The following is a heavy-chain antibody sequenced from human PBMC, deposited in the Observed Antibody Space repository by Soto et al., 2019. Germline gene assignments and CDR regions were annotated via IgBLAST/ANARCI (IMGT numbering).Heavy chain of an antibody. CDR3: ARENRRGYCSGGSCYQNYNWFDP. CDR1: GGSISSNSYY. Sequence: SETLSLTCTVSGGSISSNSYYWDWIRQPPGKGLEWIGSLFYSGATYHNPSLQSRVTISVDTSKNQFSLKLSSVTAADTAVYYCARENRRGYCSGGSCYQNYNWFDPWGQGTLVTVSS. D-gene: IGHD2-15*01. J-gene: IGHJ5*02. CDR2: LFYSGAT. V-gene: IGHV4-39*02.